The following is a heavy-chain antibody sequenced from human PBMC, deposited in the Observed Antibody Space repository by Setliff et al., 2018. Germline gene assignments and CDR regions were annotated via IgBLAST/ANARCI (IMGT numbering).Heavy chain of an antibody. CDR3: ARDLITGTTEYYYGMDV. Sequence: ASVKVSCKASGGTFSSYAISWVRQAPGQGLGWMGGIIPILGIANYAQKFQGRVTITADKSTSTAYMELSSLRSEDTAVYYCARDLITGTTEYYYGMDVWGQGTTVTVSS. CDR1: GGTFSSYA. J-gene: IGHJ6*02. V-gene: IGHV1-69*10. CDR2: IIPILGIA. D-gene: IGHD1-20*01.